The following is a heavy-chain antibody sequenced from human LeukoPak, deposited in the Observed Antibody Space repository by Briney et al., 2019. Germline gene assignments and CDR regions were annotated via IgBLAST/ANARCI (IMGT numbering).Heavy chain of an antibody. CDR2: IKQDESEE. J-gene: IGHJ4*02. Sequence: GGSLSLSCETSGFTINSYWMSLVPQAPRKGLPSMANIKQDESEEYYVASVKGRFNISRDNAKNSLYLQMNSLRAEDTAVYYCARRGYSSWSQFDYWGQGTLVTVSS. V-gene: IGHV3-7*01. CDR1: GFTINSYW. D-gene: IGHD6-6*01. CDR3: ARRGYSSWSQFDY.